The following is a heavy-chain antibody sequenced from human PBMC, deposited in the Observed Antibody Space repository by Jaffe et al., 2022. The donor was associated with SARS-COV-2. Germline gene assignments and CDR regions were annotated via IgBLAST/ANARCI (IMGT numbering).Heavy chain of an antibody. J-gene: IGHJ4*02. D-gene: IGHD6-19*01. CDR1: GFTFSDNG. V-gene: IGHV3-30*18. CDR3: AKMAVAFSFFFDF. CDR2: VSYDGSNQ. Sequence: QVQLVESGGGVVQPGRSLRLSCVVSGFTFSDNGMHWVRQAPGKGLEWVGGVSYDGSNQYYADSVKGRFTISRDNSKNTLYLEMSGLRTEDTAVYFCAKMAVAFSFFFDFWGQGTLVTVSS.